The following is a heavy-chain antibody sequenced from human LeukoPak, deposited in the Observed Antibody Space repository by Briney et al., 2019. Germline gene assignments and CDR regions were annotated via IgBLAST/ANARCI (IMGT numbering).Heavy chain of an antibody. CDR1: GGSFSGYY. J-gene: IGHJ4*02. D-gene: IGHD5-24*01. CDR3: AVRRPRWLQCY. CDR2: INHSGST. V-gene: IGHV4-34*01. Sequence: SETLSLTCAVYGGSFSGYYWSWIRQPPGKGLEWIGEINHSGSTNYNPSLKSRVTISVDTSKNQFSLKLSSVTAADTAVYYCAVRRPRWLQCYRGQGTLVTVSS.